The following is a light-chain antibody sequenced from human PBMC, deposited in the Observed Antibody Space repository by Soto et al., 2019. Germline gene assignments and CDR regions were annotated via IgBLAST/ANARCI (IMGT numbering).Light chain of an antibody. V-gene: IGKV3D-15*01. CDR1: QNVNNK. CDR2: DSS. J-gene: IGKJ2*01. Sequence: EIVMTQSPATLSVSPGERATLSCRASQNVNNKLAWYQQKPGQAPRLISYDSSSRATGIPARFSGSGSGKEFTLTISSLQSEDFAVYYCQQYNNWPPVYTFGLGTKLEI. CDR3: QQYNNWPPVYT.